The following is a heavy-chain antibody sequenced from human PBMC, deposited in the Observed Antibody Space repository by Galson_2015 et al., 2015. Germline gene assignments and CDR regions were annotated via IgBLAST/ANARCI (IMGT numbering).Heavy chain of an antibody. Sequence: QVQLQESGPGLVKPSETLSLTCTVSGGSISSSNNYWGWIRQPPGKGLEWIGSTYYNSSLKSRVTMSVDTSKNQFSLTLSSMTAADTAVYYCAREPKVTAVGDFDYWGQGAPVTVSS. CDR1: GGSISSSNNY. V-gene: IGHV4-39*02. D-gene: IGHD6-13*01. J-gene: IGHJ4*02. CDR3: AREPKVTAVGDFDY. CDR2: T.